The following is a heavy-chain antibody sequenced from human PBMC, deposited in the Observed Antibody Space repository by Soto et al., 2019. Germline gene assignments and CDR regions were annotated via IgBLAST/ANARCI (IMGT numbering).Heavy chain of an antibody. CDR3: ARDVGLYYYDSSGYYDY. CDR1: GYTFTNYG. V-gene: IGHV1-18*01. D-gene: IGHD3-22*01. CDR2: INAYRGNT. Sequence: QVQLVQSGAEVKKPGASVKVSCKASGYTFTNYGITWVRQAPGQGLEWVGWINAYRGNTNYAQKFQGRVTMTTDTATSTAYMELTSLRSDDTAVYYCARDVGLYYYDSSGYYDYWGQGTLVTVSS. J-gene: IGHJ4*02.